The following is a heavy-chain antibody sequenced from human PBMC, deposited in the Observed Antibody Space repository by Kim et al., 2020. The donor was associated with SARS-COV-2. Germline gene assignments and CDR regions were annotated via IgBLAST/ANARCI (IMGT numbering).Heavy chain of an antibody. V-gene: IGHV1-46*01. D-gene: IGHD6-13*01. J-gene: IGHJ5*02. CDR3: ARLAAAGLFDP. CDR1: GYTFTSYY. Sequence: ASVKVSCKASGYTFTSYYMHWVRQAPGQGLEWMGIINPSGRSTSYAQKFQGRVTMTRDTSTSTVYMELSSLRSEDTAVYYCARLAAAGLFDPWAREPWSPSPQ. CDR2: INPSGRST.